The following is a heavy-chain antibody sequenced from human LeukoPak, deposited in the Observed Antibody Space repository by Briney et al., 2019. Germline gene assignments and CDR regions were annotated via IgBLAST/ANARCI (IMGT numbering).Heavy chain of an antibody. Sequence: SETLSLTCAVYGGSFSGYYWSWIRQPPGKGLEWIGSIYHSGSTYYNPSLKRRVTISVDTSKNQFSLKLSSVTAADTAVYYCARLSWDYGDYLDYWGRGTLVTVSS. V-gene: IGHV4-34*01. J-gene: IGHJ4*02. CDR1: GGSFSGYY. CDR3: ARLSWDYGDYLDY. D-gene: IGHD4-17*01. CDR2: IYHSGST.